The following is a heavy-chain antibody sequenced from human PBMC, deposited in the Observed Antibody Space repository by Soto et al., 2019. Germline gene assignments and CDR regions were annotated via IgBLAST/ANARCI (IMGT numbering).Heavy chain of an antibody. D-gene: IGHD5-18*01. CDR1: GYSFTSYW. CDR3: AILTVAEEDTAMVDNWFDP. J-gene: IGHJ5*02. Sequence: SGESLKISCKGSGYSFTSYWISWVRQMPGKGLEWMGRIDPSDSYTNYSPSFQGHVTISADKSISTAYLQWSSLKASDTAMYYCAILTVAEEDTAMVDNWFDPWGQGTLVTVSS. CDR2: IDPSDSYT. V-gene: IGHV5-10-1*01.